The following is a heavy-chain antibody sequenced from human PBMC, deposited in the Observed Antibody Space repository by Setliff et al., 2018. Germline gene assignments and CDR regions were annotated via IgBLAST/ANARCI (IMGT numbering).Heavy chain of an antibody. Sequence: PSETLSLTCTVSGGSISNCYWSWIRQPAGKGLEWIGRIYTSGSTNYNPSLKSRVTMSVDTSKNQFSLKLSSVTAADTAVYYCARSFSRSEKFLLDYWGQGALVTVSS. CDR1: GGSISNCY. D-gene: IGHD2-15*01. V-gene: IGHV4-4*07. J-gene: IGHJ4*02. CDR3: ARSFSRSEKFLLDY. CDR2: IYTSGST.